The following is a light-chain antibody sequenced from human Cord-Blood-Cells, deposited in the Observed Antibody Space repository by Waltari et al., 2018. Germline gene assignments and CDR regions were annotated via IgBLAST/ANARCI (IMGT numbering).Light chain of an antibody. CDR3: QQSYSTPYS. V-gene: IGKV1-39*01. J-gene: IGKJ2*03. Sequence: DIQMTQSPSSLSASVGDRVTITCRASQSISSYLNWYQQKPGKAPKLLIYAASSLQSGVPSRFSGSGYGTDFTLTISSLQPEDFATYYCQQSYSTPYSF. CDR1: QSISSY. CDR2: AAS.